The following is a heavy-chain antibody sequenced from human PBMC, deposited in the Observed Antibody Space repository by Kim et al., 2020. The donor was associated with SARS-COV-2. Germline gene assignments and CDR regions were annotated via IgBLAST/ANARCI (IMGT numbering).Heavy chain of an antibody. J-gene: IGHJ4*02. CDR3: AKGQRTLWFGELDWGDY. Sequence: GGSLRLSCAASGFTFSSYGMHWVRQAPGKGLEWVAVISYDGSNKYYADSVKGRFTISRDNSKNTLYLQMNSLRAEDTAVYYCAKGQRTLWFGELDWGDYWGQGTLVTVSS. CDR2: ISYDGSNK. CDR1: GFTFSSYG. V-gene: IGHV3-30*18. D-gene: IGHD3-10*01.